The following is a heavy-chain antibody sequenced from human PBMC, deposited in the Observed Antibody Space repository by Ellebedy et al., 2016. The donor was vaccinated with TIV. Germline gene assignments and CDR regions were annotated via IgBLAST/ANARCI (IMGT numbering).Heavy chain of an antibody. CDR2: ISYDGSNK. J-gene: IGHJ4*02. CDR1: GFTFSSYG. CDR3: ARAVGTSGTGAPY. D-gene: IGHD3-10*01. Sequence: PGGSLRLSCAASGFTFSSYGMHWVRQAPGKGLEWVAVISYDGSNKYYADSVEGRFTISRDNSKNTLFLQMNSLRVEDTAVYYCARAVGTSGTGAPYWGQGTLVSVSS. V-gene: IGHV3-33*01.